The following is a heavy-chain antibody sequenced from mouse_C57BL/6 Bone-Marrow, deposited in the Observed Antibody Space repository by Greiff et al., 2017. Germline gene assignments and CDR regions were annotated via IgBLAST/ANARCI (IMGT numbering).Heavy chain of an antibody. CDR1: GYAFTNYL. CDR3: ARFGDYDVDY. Sequence: QVQLQQSGAELVRPGTSVKVSCKASGYAFTNYLIEWVKQRPGQGLEWIGVINPGSGGTNYTEKFKGKATLTADNSSSTAYMQLSSLTSEDSAVYFCARFGDYDVDYWGQGTTLTVSS. D-gene: IGHD2-4*01. CDR2: INPGSGGT. J-gene: IGHJ2*01. V-gene: IGHV1-54*01.